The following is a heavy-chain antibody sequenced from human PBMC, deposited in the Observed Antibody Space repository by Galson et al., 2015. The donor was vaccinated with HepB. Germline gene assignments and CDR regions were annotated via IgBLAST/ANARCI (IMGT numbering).Heavy chain of an antibody. CDR2: LKQDGSET. CDR1: GFSFSSHW. V-gene: IGHV3-7*01. CDR3: ARDGFGYGYVRDF. Sequence: SLRLSCAASGFSFSSHWMSWVRQAPGKGLEWVANLKQDGSETHCVDSVEGRFTISRDNAKNSLYLQMNSLRAEDTAVYYCARDGFGYGYVRDFWGQGTLVTVSS. J-gene: IGHJ4*02. D-gene: IGHD5-18*01.